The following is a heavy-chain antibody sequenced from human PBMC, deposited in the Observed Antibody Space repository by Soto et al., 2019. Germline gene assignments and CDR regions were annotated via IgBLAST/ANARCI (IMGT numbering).Heavy chain of an antibody. CDR3: ARRRPYTIFGAAGDDY. D-gene: IGHD3-3*01. CDR1: GYTFTSYG. J-gene: IGHJ4*02. Sequence: ASVKVSCKASGYTFTSYGISWVRQAPGQGLEWMGWISAYNGNTSYAQKLQGRVTMTTDTSTSTAYMELRSLRSDDTAVYYCARRRPYTIFGAAGDDYWGQGPLVTVAS. V-gene: IGHV1-18*01. CDR2: ISAYNGNT.